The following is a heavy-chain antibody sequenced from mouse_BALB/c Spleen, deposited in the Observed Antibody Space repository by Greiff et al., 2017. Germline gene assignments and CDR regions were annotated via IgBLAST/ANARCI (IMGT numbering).Heavy chain of an antibody. CDR3: ARNGRYDDYYAMDY. CDR1: GFSLTSYG. V-gene: IGHV2-2*02. Sequence: VQRVESGPGLVQPSQSLSITCTVSGFSLTSYGVHWVRQSPGKGLEWLGVIWSGGSTDYNAAFISRLSISKDNSKSQVFFKMNSLQANDTAIYYCARNGRYDDYYAMDYWGQGTSVTVSS. J-gene: IGHJ4*01. CDR2: IWSGGST. D-gene: IGHD2-14*01.